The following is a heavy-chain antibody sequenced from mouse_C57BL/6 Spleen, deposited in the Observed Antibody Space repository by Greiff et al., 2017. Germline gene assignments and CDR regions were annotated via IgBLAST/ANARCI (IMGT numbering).Heavy chain of an antibody. CDR1: GYTFTSYW. Sequence: EVQLQQSGTVLARPGASVKMSCKTSGYTFTSYWMHWVTQRPGQGLEWIGAIYPGNSDTSYNQKFKGKAKLTAVTSASTAYMELSSLTNEDSAVYYCTRGNYGTNAMDDWGQGTSVTVSS. CDR2: IYPGNSDT. CDR3: TRGNYGTNAMDD. D-gene: IGHD1-1*01. J-gene: IGHJ4*01. V-gene: IGHV1-5*01.